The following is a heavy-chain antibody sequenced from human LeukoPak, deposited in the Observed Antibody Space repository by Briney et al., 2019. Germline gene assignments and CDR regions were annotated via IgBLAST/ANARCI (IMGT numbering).Heavy chain of an antibody. D-gene: IGHD5-24*01. CDR3: ARDVGMADY. J-gene: IGHJ4*02. CDR2: ITSTGTTI. CDR1: GFTFSSYE. Sequence: GGSLKLSCVASGFTFSSYEMNWVRQAPGKGLECISYITSTGTTISYADSVQGRFTTSRDNAKNSLYLQMNNLRVEDTGLYYCARDVGMADYWGPGTLVTVSS. V-gene: IGHV3-48*03.